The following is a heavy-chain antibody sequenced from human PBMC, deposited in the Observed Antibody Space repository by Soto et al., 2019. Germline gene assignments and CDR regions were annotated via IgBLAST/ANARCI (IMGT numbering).Heavy chain of an antibody. J-gene: IGHJ4*02. V-gene: IGHV4-4*02. D-gene: IGHD5-12*01. CDR1: GGSISTDNW. Sequence: QVQLEESGPGLVKPSGTLSLTCAVSGGSISTDNWWSWVRQAPGKGLEWVGEIYHSGSTNYKPSRKSRLTISIDKSKAQFSLDVRSVTDADTAVYYCARGGRWLFDYWGQGTLVTVTS. CDR3: ARGGRWLFDY. CDR2: IYHSGST.